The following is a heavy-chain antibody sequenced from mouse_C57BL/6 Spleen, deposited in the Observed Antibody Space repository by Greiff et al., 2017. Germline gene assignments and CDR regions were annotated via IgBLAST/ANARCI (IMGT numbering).Heavy chain of an antibody. CDR1: GYAFSSSW. J-gene: IGHJ4*01. V-gene: IGHV1-55*01. Sequence: QVQLKQSGPELVKPGASVKISCKASGYAFSSSWITWVKQRPGQGLEWIGDIYPGSGSTNYNEKFKSKATLTVDTSSSTAYMQLSSLTSEDSAVYYCARRDDGYSYAMDYWGQGTSVTVSS. D-gene: IGHD2-3*01. CDR3: ARRDDGYSYAMDY. CDR2: IYPGSGST.